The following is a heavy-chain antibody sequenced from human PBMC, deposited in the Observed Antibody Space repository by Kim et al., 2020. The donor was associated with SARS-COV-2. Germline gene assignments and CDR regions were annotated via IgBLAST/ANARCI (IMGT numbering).Heavy chain of an antibody. D-gene: IGHD3-10*01. CDR3: ARQSRGWFGESKPLYGMDV. V-gene: IGHV1-18*01. CDR2: ISAYNGNT. J-gene: IGHJ6*02. CDR1: GYTFTSYG. Sequence: ASVKVSCKASGYTFTSYGISWVRQAPGQGLEWMGWISAYNGNTNYAQKLQGRVTMTTDTSTSTAYMELRSLRSDDTAVYYCARQSRGWFGESKPLYGMDVWGQGTTVTVSS.